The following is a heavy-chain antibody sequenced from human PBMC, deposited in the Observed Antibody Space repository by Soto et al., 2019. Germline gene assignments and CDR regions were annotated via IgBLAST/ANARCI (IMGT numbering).Heavy chain of an antibody. D-gene: IGHD2-15*01. V-gene: IGHV1-18*04. J-gene: IGHJ4*02. CDR2: ISPFTGDT. CDR3: ARSCSGGSCHSAY. Sequence: ASVKVSCKASGYTFTNYGINWVRQAPGQGFEWMGWISPFTGDTHYTQSLQGRITMTTDTSTSTAYMELRSLRSADTAVYYCARSCSGGSCHSAYWGQGTLVTVSS. CDR1: GYTFTNYG.